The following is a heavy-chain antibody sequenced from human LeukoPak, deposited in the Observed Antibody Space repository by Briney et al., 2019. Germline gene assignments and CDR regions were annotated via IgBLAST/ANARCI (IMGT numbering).Heavy chain of an antibody. CDR1: GGSFSGYY. J-gene: IGHJ4*02. D-gene: IGHD3-22*01. CDR3: ASGSSDYYDSSGYYDCYFDY. CDR2: INHSGST. V-gene: IGHV4-34*01. Sequence: PSETLSLTCAVYGGSFSGYYWSWIRQPPGKGLEWIGEINHSGSTNYNPSLKSRVTISVDTSKNQFSLKLSSVTAADTAVYYCASGSSDYYDSSGYYDCYFDYWGQGTLVTVSS.